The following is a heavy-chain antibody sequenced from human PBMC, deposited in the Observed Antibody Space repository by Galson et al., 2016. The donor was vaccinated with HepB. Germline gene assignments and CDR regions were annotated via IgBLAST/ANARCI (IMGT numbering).Heavy chain of an antibody. CDR3: VKDRGSGVGGVIINYDY. V-gene: IGHV3-23*01. CDR2: ITGRGDAT. CDR1: GFTFSIYA. J-gene: IGHJ4*02. D-gene: IGHD3-10*01. Sequence: SLRLSCAASGFTFSIYAMSWVRQAPGKGLQWVSAITGRGDATYYADSVRGRFTISRDQSRNTLLLQMNSLRAEDTAIYYCVKDRGSGVGGVIINYDYWGQGILVTVSS.